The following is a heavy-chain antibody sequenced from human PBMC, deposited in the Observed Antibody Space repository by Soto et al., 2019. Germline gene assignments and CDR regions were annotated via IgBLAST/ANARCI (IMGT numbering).Heavy chain of an antibody. CDR3: ARDLALAGNY. J-gene: IGHJ4*02. V-gene: IGHV3-21*01. CDR1: GFTFRSYA. D-gene: IGHD6-19*01. CDR2: ISSTSTYT. Sequence: PGGSLRLSCAASGFTFRSYAMNWVRQTQENGLEWVSSISSTSTYTHYADSVKGRFTISRDNANNSLFLQMNSLRAEDTAIYYCARDLALAGNYWGQGALVTVSS.